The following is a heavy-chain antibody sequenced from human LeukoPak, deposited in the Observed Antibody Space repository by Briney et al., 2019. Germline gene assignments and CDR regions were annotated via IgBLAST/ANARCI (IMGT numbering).Heavy chain of an antibody. D-gene: IGHD3-22*01. CDR2: ISGSVGST. V-gene: IGHV3-23*01. CDR3: AKRNYYDSSGYPS. J-gene: IGHJ5*02. Sequence: GGSLRLPCAASGFTFSSYGMHWVRQAPGKGLEWVSAISGSVGSTCYADSVKGRFTISRDNSKNTLYLQMNSLRAEDTAVYCCAKRNYYDSSGYPSWGQGTLVTVSS. CDR1: GFTFSSYG.